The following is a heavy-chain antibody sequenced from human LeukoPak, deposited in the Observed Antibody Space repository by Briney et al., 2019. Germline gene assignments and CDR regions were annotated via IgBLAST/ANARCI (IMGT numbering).Heavy chain of an antibody. CDR1: GGSISSGDYY. Sequence: PSETLSLTCTVSGGSISSGDYYWSWIRQPPGKGLEWIGYIYYSGSTYYNPSLKSRVTISVDTSKNQFSLKLSSVTAADTAVYYCASMPYDFWSGYGYYYMDVWGKGTTVPVS. J-gene: IGHJ6*03. CDR3: ASMPYDFWSGYGYYYMDV. V-gene: IGHV4-30-4*08. CDR2: IYYSGST. D-gene: IGHD3-3*01.